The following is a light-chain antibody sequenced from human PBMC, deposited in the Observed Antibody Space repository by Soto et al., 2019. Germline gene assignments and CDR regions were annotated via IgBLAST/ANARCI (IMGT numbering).Light chain of an antibody. CDR2: GAS. V-gene: IGKV3-15*01. J-gene: IGKJ1*01. CDR1: QSVGSN. CDR3: QQYNYWPS. Sequence: EIVMTQSPATLSVSPGERAILSCRASQSVGSNLAWYQQKSGQAPRLLIWGASIGATGIPARFSGSGSGTDFTLTINSLQSEDSAIYYCQQYNYWPSFGQGTKVEIK.